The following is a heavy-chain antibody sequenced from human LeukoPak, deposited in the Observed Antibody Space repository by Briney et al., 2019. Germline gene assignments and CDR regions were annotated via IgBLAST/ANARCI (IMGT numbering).Heavy chain of an antibody. CDR1: GGSISSYY. Sequence: SETLSLTCTVSGGSISSYYWSWIRHPPGKGLEWIGYIYYSGSTNYNPSLKSRVTISVDTSKNQFSLKLSSVTAADTAVYYCARVDPRDYYYYYYMEVWGRGTTVTVSS. CDR2: IYYSGST. CDR3: ARVDPRDYYYYYYMEV. J-gene: IGHJ6*03. V-gene: IGHV4-59*01.